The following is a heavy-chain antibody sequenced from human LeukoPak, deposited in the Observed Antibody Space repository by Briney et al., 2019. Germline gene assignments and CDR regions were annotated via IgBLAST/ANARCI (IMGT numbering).Heavy chain of an antibody. CDR2: FNYSGST. CDR3: ARHGAQDDAFDI. Sequence: PSETLSLTCTVPGGSISSYYWGWIRQPRGRGRGWIGSFNYSGSTNPNPPLKIRVTTSIDTSKTQFSLKLSSVSAADTAVYYCARHGAQDDAFDIWGQGTMVTVSS. J-gene: IGHJ3*02. V-gene: IGHV4-59*08. CDR1: GGSISSYY.